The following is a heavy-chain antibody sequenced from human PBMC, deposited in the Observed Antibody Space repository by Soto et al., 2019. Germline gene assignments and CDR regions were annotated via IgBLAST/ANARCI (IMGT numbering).Heavy chain of an antibody. D-gene: IGHD6-19*01. V-gene: IGHV1-18*01. J-gene: IGHJ6*02. CDR3: SRFIMVGGWFDPNYYHGMDV. Sequence: QVQLVQSGAEVKKPGASVTVSCKTSGYTFSNYGINWVRQAPGQGLEWMGWISGYNGNTNYAQTFQGRVTMTTDTSTATVYLELRSLKSDDTAIYYCSRFIMVGGWFDPNYYHGMDVWGQGTTVTVSS. CDR2: ISGYNGNT. CDR1: GYTFSNYG.